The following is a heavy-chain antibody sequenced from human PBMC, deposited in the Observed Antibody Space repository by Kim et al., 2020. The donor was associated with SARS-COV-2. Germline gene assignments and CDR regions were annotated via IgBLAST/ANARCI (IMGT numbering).Heavy chain of an antibody. Sequence: GGSLRLSCAASGFTFDDYAMHWVRQAPGKGLEWVSGISWNSGSIGYADSVKGRFTISRDNAKNSLYLQMNSLRAEDTALYYCAISLCSGGSCYYYYGMDVWGQGTTVTVSS. CDR3: AISLCSGGSCYYYYGMDV. CDR2: ISWNSGSI. CDR1: GFTFDDYA. V-gene: IGHV3-9*01. J-gene: IGHJ6*02. D-gene: IGHD2-15*01.